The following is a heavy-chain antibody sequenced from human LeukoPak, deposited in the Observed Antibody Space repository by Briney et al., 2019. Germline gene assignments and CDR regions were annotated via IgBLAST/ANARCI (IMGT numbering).Heavy chain of an antibody. Sequence: GGSLRLSCAASRFTFSSSWMSWVRQAPGKGLECVANIKQDGSEKNYVDSVRGRFTISRDNAKNSLYLQMNSLRAEDPAVYYCTPYSSSSGSFQHWGQGTLVTVSS. CDR3: TPYSSSSGSFQH. CDR2: IKQDGSEK. D-gene: IGHD6-6*01. J-gene: IGHJ1*01. V-gene: IGHV3-7*01. CDR1: RFTFSSSW.